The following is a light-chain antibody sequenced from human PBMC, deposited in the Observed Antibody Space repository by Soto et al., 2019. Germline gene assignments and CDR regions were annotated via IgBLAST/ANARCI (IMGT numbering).Light chain of an antibody. J-gene: IGKJ2*01. CDR2: DAS. CDR1: QSVSSY. CDR3: QQRSNWPRT. V-gene: IGKV3-11*01. Sequence: EIVLTQSPGTLSLSPGERATLSCRASQSVSSYLDWYQQKRGQVPRLLIYDASNRATGIPARFSGSGSGTDFTLTISSLAPEDFAVYYCQQRSNWPRTFGQGTKLEIK.